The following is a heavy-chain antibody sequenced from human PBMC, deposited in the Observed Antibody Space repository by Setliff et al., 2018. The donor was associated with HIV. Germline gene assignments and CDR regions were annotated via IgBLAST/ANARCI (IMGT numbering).Heavy chain of an antibody. Sequence: SQTLSLTCAVYGASISSSNSYWAWIRPPPGKRLEWLASIYNSGSSSYNPSLSSRLTVSVDTSKNQVSLRLNSVTAADTGVYYCARHRDPPGTSWIFYYYYMDLWGAGTTVTVSS. D-gene: IGHD6-13*01. V-gene: IGHV4-39*01. CDR3: ARHRDPPGTSWIFYYYYMDL. J-gene: IGHJ6*03. CDR1: GASISSSNSY. CDR2: IYNSGSS.